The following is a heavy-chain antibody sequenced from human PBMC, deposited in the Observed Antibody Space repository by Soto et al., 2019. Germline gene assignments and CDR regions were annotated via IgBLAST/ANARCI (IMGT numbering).Heavy chain of an antibody. CDR3: AKGGSGSYSNAFDI. D-gene: IGHD3-10*01. V-gene: IGHV4-39*01. CDR2: IYYSGST. CDR1: CFSISSSSYY. J-gene: IGHJ3*02. Sequence: SETLSLTCTVSCFSISSSSYYWGWIRQPPGKGLEWIGSIYYSGSTYYNPSLKSRVTISVDTSKNQFSLKLSSVTAADTAVYYCAKGGSGSYSNAFDIWGQGTMVT.